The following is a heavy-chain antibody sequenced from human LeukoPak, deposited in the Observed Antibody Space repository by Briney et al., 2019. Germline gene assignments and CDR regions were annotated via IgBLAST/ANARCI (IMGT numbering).Heavy chain of an antibody. D-gene: IGHD2-2*02. CDR1: GFTFSSYD. Sequence: GGYLTLSCAASGFTFSSYDMHWVRQATGKGQKRVSAIGTAGDTYYPGSVKGRFTISRENAKNSLYLQMNSLRAGDTAVYYCARAALDCSSTSCYNYFDLWGRGTLVTVSS. V-gene: IGHV3-13*01. J-gene: IGHJ2*01. CDR3: ARAALDCSSTSCYNYFDL. CDR2: IGTAGDT.